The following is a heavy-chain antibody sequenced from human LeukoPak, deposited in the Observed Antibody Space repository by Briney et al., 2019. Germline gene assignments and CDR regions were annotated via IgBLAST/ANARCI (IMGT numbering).Heavy chain of an antibody. CDR1: GYTFNTYG. J-gene: IGHJ4*02. V-gene: IGHV1-18*01. Sequence: ASVKLSCNASGYTFNTYGITWVRQAPGQGLEWMGWIRGYNGKTKYAQKLQDGVTMTTDTSTTTAYMELRSLRSDDTAVYYCARDAHRMYYYDTSAYRFDYWGQGTLVTVSS. D-gene: IGHD3-22*01. CDR2: IRGYNGKT. CDR3: ARDAHRMYYYDTSAYRFDY.